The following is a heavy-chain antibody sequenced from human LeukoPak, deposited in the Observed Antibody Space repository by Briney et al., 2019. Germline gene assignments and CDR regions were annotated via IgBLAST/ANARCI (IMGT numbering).Heavy chain of an antibody. Sequence: GESLKISCKGSGYSFTNYWISWVRQMPGKGLEWMGRIDPSDSYTNYSPSFQGHVTISADKSISTAYLQWSSLKASDTAMYYCARHPAPWVPKSNWFDPWGQGTLVTVSS. CDR2: IDPSDSYT. J-gene: IGHJ5*02. CDR1: GYSFTNYW. V-gene: IGHV5-10-1*01. D-gene: IGHD1-26*01. CDR3: ARHPAPWVPKSNWFDP.